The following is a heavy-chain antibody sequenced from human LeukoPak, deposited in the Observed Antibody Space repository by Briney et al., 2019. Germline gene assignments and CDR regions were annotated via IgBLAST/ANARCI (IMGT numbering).Heavy chain of an antibody. V-gene: IGHV3-23*01. CDR1: GFTFSSYA. D-gene: IGHD5-18*01. Sequence: GGSLRLSCAASGFTFSSYAMHWVRQAPGKGLEWVSAIGGSGGSTYYADSVKGRFTISRDNSKNTLYLQMNSLRAEDTAVYYCAKDTASSWWYFDLWGRGTLVTVSS. J-gene: IGHJ2*01. CDR2: IGGSGGST. CDR3: AKDTASSWWYFDL.